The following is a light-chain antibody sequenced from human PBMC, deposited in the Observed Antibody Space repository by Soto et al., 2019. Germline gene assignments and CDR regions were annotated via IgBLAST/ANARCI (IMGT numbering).Light chain of an antibody. Sequence: DIVMTQSPDSLAVSLGERATINCKSSQSVLYSSNNKNYVAWYQQKPGRPPKLRIYWASTREAGVPDRFSGSGYRTDYTLTISSLQAEDVAVYYCQQYYSTPRTFGQGNKVEIK. CDR3: QQYYSTPRT. J-gene: IGKJ1*01. CDR2: WAS. V-gene: IGKV4-1*01. CDR1: QSVLYSSNNKNY.